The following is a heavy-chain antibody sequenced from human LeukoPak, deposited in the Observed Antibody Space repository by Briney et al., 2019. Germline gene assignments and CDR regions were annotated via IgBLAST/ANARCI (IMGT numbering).Heavy chain of an antibody. CDR2: ISYTGTYI. CDR1: AFSLSAYN. V-gene: IGHV3-21*01. Sequence: GGSLRLSFAASAFSLSAYNMNWVCQAPGKGLEWVSSISYTGTYIYYADIVKGRFTISRDNAKNSLYLQMNSLRAEDTAVYYCARDRSYYYDSIGDAFDIWGQGTMVTVSS. D-gene: IGHD3-22*01. J-gene: IGHJ3*02. CDR3: ARDRSYYYDSIGDAFDI.